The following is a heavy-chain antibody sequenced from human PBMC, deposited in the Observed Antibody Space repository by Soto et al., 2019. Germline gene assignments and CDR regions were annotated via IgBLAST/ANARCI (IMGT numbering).Heavy chain of an antibody. Sequence: QVQLVQSGAEVKKPGASVKVSCKASGYTFTSYAISWVRQDPGQGLEWMGWISAYNGNTNYAQKLQGSVTMTAVTSTTTANMELMSLRSADTAVYYGSRSGPPAWYWGQGTMDTVSS. CDR1: GYTFTSYA. D-gene: IGHD3-10*01. CDR2: ISAYNGNT. J-gene: IGHJ4*02. CDR3: SRSGPPAWY. V-gene: IGHV1-18*01.